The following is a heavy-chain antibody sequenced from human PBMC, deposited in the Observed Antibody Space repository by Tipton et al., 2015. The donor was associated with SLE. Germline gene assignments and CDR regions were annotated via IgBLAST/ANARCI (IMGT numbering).Heavy chain of an antibody. D-gene: IGHD1-1*01. V-gene: IGHV4-34*01. CDR2: VNHTGST. CDR3: ARETSGNWYYFDH. Sequence: TLSLTCAVYGGSFSGYYWIWIRQPPGKGLEWIGEVNHTGSTNYNPSLKSRVAISVDTSKNQFSLKPSSVTAADTAVYYCARETSGNWYYFDHWGQGTLVTVSS. J-gene: IGHJ4*02. CDR1: GGSFSGYY.